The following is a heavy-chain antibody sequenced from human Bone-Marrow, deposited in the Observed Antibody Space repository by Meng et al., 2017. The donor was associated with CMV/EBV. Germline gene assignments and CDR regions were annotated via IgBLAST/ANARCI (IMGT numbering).Heavy chain of an antibody. CDR1: GYTFTGYY. J-gene: IGHJ5*02. D-gene: IGHD3-16*01. CDR2: INPNSGGT. Sequence: ASVKVSCKASGYTFTGYYMHWVRQAPGQGLEWMGWINPNSGGTKYAQKFQGRVTMTRDTSISTVYMELSRLRSDDTAVYYCARVGLRGAYWFDPWGQGTLVTVSS. V-gene: IGHV1-2*02. CDR3: ARVGLRGAYWFDP.